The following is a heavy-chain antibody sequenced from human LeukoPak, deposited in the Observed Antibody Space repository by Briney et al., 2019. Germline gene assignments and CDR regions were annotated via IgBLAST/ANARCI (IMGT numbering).Heavy chain of an antibody. J-gene: IGHJ3*01. CDR1: GFTVSSNY. D-gene: IGHD6-19*01. Sequence: GSLRLSCAASGFTVSSNYMSWVRQAPGKGLEWVSVIYSGGSTYCADSVKGRFTISRDYSKTTLYLQMNGLGAEDTAVYYCAREADYSSGYYDAFDVWGQGTLVTVSS. CDR3: AREADYSSGYYDAFDV. CDR2: IYSGGST. V-gene: IGHV3-53*01.